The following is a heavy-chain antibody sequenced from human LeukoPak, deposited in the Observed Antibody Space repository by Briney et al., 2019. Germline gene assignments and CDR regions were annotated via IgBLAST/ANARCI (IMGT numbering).Heavy chain of an antibody. V-gene: IGHV1-18*04. Sequence: ASVKVSCKASGYTFTGYYMHWVRQAPGQGLEWMGWISAYNGNTNYAQKLQGRVTMTTDTSTSTAYMELRSLRSDDTAVYYCARVVWGYCTNGVCYEYAFDIWGQGTMVTVSS. CDR3: ARVVWGYCTNGVCYEYAFDI. D-gene: IGHD2-8*01. J-gene: IGHJ3*02. CDR1: GYTFTGYY. CDR2: ISAYNGNT.